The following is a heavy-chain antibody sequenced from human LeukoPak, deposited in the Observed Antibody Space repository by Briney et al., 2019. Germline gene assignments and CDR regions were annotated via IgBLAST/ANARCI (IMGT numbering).Heavy chain of an antibody. CDR3: AKDQYYDSSGYYFDY. V-gene: IGHV3-33*06. CDR1: GFTFSSYG. D-gene: IGHD3-22*01. CDR2: IWYDGNNK. J-gene: IGHJ4*02. Sequence: PGRSLRLSCAASGFTFSSYGMHWVRQAPGKGLEWVAGIWYDGNNKYYADSVKGRFTISRDNSKNTLYLQMNSLRAEDTAVYYCAKDQYYDSSGYYFDYWGQGTLVTVSS.